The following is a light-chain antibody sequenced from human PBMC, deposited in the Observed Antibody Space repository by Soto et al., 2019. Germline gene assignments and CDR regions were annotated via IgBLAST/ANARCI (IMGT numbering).Light chain of an antibody. CDR1: TGALTSGHY. V-gene: IGLV7-46*01. CDR2: ATS. J-gene: IGLJ1*01. CDR3: LVFNSGAQVHV. Sequence: QAVVTQEPSLTVSPGGTVTLTCGSSTGALTSGHYPYWLQQKPGQAPRTLIYATSNKLSWTPARFSGSLLGGKAALTLSGAQPEDEADYYCLVFNSGAQVHVIGSGTKLTVL.